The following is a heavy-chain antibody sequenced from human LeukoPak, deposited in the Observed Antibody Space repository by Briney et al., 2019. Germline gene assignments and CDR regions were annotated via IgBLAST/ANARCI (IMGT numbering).Heavy chain of an antibody. CDR2: IRSKADNYAT. V-gene: IGHV3-73*01. J-gene: IGHJ4*02. CDR3: TGGATVTTLDY. Sequence: GGSLRLSCAASGFTFSDSAMHWVRQASGKGLEWVGRIRSKADNYATEYGASVKGRFTISRDDSKNTAYLQMNSLKTEDTAVYYCTGGATVTTLDYWGQGTLVTVSS. D-gene: IGHD4-17*01. CDR1: GFTFSDSA.